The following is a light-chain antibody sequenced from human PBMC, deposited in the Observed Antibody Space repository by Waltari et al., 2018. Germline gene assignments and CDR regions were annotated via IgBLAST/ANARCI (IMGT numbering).Light chain of an antibody. CDR3: QSYDTSLSVV. CDR2: GVN. CDR1: GSNIGAGYD. Sequence: QSVLTQPPSVSGAPGQRVTISCTGGGSNIGAGYDVPWYRQLPGKAPELLIYGVNNRPSGGPDRFFGSLSGTSASLAITGLQAEDEADYYCQSYDTSLSVVFGGGTKLTV. J-gene: IGLJ2*01. V-gene: IGLV1-40*01.